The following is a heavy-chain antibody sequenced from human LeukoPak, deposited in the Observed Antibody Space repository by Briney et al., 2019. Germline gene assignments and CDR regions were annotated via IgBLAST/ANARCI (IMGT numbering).Heavy chain of an antibody. J-gene: IGHJ4*02. CDR3: AKDEIDSGSYFPFDY. CDR1: GFTFSSYG. V-gene: IGHV3-30*18. D-gene: IGHD1-26*01. Sequence: GGSLRLSCAASGFTFSSYGMHWVRQAPGKGLEWVAVISYDGSNKYYADSVKGRFTISRDNSKNTLYLQMNSLRAEDTAVYYCAKDEIDSGSYFPFDYWGQGTLVTVSS. CDR2: ISYDGSNK.